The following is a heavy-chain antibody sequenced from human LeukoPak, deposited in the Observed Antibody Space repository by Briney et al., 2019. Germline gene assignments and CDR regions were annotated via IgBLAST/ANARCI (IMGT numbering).Heavy chain of an antibody. V-gene: IGHV3-7*01. CDR3: ARHVGISF. CDR1: GFTFSGAW. CDR2: IREDGTEK. D-gene: IGHD7-27*01. J-gene: IGHJ4*02. Sequence: GGSLRLSCTASGFTFSGAWMTWVRQAPGKGLEWVANIREDGTEKNYVDSVKGRFTISRDNAKNSLFLQMSNLRDDDTAIYYCARHVGISFWGQGTLVTVSS.